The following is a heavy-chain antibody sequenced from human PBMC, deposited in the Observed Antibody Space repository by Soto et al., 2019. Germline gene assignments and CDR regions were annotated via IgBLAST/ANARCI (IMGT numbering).Heavy chain of an antibody. CDR1: GGSISSGDYY. Sequence: SETLSLTCTVSGGSISSGDYYWSWIRQPPGKGLEWIGYIYYSGSTYYNPSLKSRVTISVDTSKNQFSLKLSSVTAADTAVYYCARDRTDYDILTGYYSPYGMDVWGQGTTVTVSS. CDR3: ARDRTDYDILTGYYSPYGMDV. J-gene: IGHJ6*02. CDR2: IYYSGST. D-gene: IGHD3-9*01. V-gene: IGHV4-30-4*01.